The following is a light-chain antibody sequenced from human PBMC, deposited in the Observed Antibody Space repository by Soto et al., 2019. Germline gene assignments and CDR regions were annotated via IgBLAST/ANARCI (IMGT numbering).Light chain of an antibody. CDR2: LEGSGSY. Sequence: QYVLTQSSSASASLGSSVKLTCTLSSGHSSYIIAWHQQQPGKAPRYLMKLEGSGSYNKGSGVPDRFSGSSSGADRYLTISNHQFEDEAAYYCETWDSNTRVFGGGTKVTVL. V-gene: IGLV4-60*02. CDR3: ETWDSNTRV. J-gene: IGLJ3*02. CDR1: SGHSSYI.